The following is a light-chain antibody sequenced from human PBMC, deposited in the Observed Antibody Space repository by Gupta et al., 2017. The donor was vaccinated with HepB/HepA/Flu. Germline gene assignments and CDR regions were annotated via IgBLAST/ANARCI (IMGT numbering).Light chain of an antibody. V-gene: IGKV3-15*01. Sequence: EIVMTQSPLTLSVSPGERATLSCRASQSISSNLAWYQQKPGQAPRLLIYGASTRATGTPARFSGSGSGTDFTLTISSRQPEDFAVYYCQQYNTWPPWTFGQGTKVEIK. CDR3: QQYNTWPPWT. J-gene: IGKJ1*01. CDR1: QSISSN. CDR2: GAS.